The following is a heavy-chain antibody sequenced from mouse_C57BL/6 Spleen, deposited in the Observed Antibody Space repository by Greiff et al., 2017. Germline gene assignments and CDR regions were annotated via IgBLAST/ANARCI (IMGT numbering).Heavy chain of an antibody. CDR3: SRRRPSNYYFDY. CDR1: GYTFTDYD. Sequence: EVQLQQSGPVLVKPGASVKMSCKASGYTFTDYDMNWVKQSHGKCLEWIGVINPYNGGTSYNQKFKGKATLTGDKSSSTAYMELNSLTSEDSAVYYCSRRRPSNYYFDYWGQGTTLTVSS. J-gene: IGHJ2*01. CDR2: INPYNGGT. V-gene: IGHV1-19*01. D-gene: IGHD2-5*01.